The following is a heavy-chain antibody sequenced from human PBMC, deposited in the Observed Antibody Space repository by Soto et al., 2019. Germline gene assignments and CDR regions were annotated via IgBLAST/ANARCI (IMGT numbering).Heavy chain of an antibody. Sequence: ASVKVSCKASGYTFTVYGINWVRQAPGQGLEWMGWISAYTGNTNYAQKLQGRVTMTTDTSTSTAYMELRSLGSDDTAVYYCARGEVSLERPYAWFDPWGQGTLVTVSS. V-gene: IGHV1-18*01. CDR2: ISAYTGNT. D-gene: IGHD1-1*01. J-gene: IGHJ5*02. CDR3: ARGEVSLERPYAWFDP. CDR1: GYTFTVYG.